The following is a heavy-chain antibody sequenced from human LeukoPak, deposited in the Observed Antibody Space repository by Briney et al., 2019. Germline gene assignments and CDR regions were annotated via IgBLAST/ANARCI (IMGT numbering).Heavy chain of an antibody. CDR2: INHSGST. V-gene: IGHV4-34*01. Sequence: PSETLSLTWAVYGGSFSGYYWSWIRQPPGKGLEWIGEINHSGSTNYNPSLKSRVTISVDTSKNQFSLKLSSVTAADTAVYYCARGRNGFWSRYYMFRVPDVSGFDYWGQGTLVTVSS. CDR1: GGSFSGYY. D-gene: IGHD3-3*01. J-gene: IGHJ4*02. CDR3: ARGRNGFWSRYYMFRVPDVSGFDY.